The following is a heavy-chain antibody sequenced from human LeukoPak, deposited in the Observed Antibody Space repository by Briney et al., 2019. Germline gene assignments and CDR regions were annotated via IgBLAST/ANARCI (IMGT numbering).Heavy chain of an antibody. CDR1: GFTFSSYA. D-gene: IGHD3-16*01. CDR2: ISDAGGSI. CDR3: AKAFDDLYWGSSHFSYYFDF. Sequence: GGSLRLSCAASGFTFSSYAMSWVRQASGKGPEWVSTISDAGGSIWYADSVKGRFTISRDNSRNTLYLQMSSLRAEDTAVYSCAKAFDDLYWGSSHFSYYFDFWGQGTPVTVSS. J-gene: IGHJ4*02. V-gene: IGHV3-23*01.